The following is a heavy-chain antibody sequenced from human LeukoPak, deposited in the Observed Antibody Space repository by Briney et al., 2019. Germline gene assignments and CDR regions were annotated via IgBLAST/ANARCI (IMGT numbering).Heavy chain of an antibody. V-gene: IGHV1-18*01. D-gene: IGHD1-1*01. CDR3: ARDRSWKHPGYYYGMAV. CDR2: ISAYNGNT. Sequence: ASVKVSCKASGYTFTSYGISWVRQAPGQGLEWMGWISAYNGNTNYAQKLQGRVTMTTDTSTSTASMELRSLRSDDTAVYYCARDRSWKHPGYYYGMAVWGQGTTVTVSS. CDR1: GYTFTSYG. J-gene: IGHJ6*02.